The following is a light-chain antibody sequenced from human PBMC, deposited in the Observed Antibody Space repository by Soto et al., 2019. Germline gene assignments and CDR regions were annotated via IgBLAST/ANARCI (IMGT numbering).Light chain of an antibody. J-gene: IGLJ1*01. V-gene: IGLV2-23*01. CDR2: EGT. CDR1: SSDVRSYNL. Sequence: QSVLTQPASVSGSPGQSITIACTGTSSDVRSYNLVSWYQHHPDKAPKLMIYEGTKRPLGVSNRFSGSKSGNTASLTISGLQAEDEADYYCCSYAGSSTYAFGTGTKVTVL. CDR3: CSYAGSSTYA.